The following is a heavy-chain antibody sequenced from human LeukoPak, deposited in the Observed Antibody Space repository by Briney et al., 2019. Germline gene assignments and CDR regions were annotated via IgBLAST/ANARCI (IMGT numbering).Heavy chain of an antibody. J-gene: IGHJ4*02. CDR1: GFTFSSYW. CDR2: INTDGSST. Sequence: GGSLRLSCAASGFTFSSYWMHWVRQAPGKGLVWVSRINTDGSSTSYADSVKGRFTISRDNAKNTLYLQMNSLRAEDTAVYYCARLPWGVDTAMVDYWGQGTLVTVSS. V-gene: IGHV3-74*01. CDR3: ARLPWGVDTAMVDY. D-gene: IGHD5-18*01.